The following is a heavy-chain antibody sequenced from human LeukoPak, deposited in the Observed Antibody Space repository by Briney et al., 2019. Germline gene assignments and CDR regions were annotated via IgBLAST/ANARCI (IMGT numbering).Heavy chain of an antibody. J-gene: IGHJ4*02. D-gene: IGHD6-19*01. V-gene: IGHV3-7*03. CDR2: IKTDGSET. Sequence: GGSLRLSCAASGFNFRDHWMDWVRQAPGKGLEWVGHIKTDGSETYYLDSLRGRFSISRDNTNNALYLQMNSLRVEDTAVYYCVKNNGWFHLAQWGQGTLVTVPS. CDR1: GFNFRDHW. CDR3: VKNNGWFHLAQ.